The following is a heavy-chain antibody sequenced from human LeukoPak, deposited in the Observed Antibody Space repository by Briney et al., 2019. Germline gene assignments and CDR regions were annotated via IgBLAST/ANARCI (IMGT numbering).Heavy chain of an antibody. CDR2: ISSSSSTI. CDR1: GFTFSSYS. V-gene: IGHV3-48*01. CDR3: ARDKIAAAGTDYYYGMDV. Sequence: GGSLRLSCAASGFTFSSYSMNWVRQAPGKGLEWVSYISSSSSTIYYADSVKGRFTISRGNAKNSLYLQMNSLRAEDTAVYYCARDKIAAAGTDYYYGMDVWGQGTTVTVSS. J-gene: IGHJ6*02. D-gene: IGHD6-13*01.